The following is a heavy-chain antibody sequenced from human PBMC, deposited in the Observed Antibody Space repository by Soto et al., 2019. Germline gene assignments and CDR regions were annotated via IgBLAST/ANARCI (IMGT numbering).Heavy chain of an antibody. CDR3: ARDAVVSGWYERDAFDI. D-gene: IGHD6-19*01. CDR1: GFTFSSYS. V-gene: IGHV3-21*01. J-gene: IGHJ3*02. Sequence: PGGSLRLSCAASGFTFSSYSMNWVRQAPGKGLEWVSSISSSSSYIYYADSVKGRFTISRDNAKNSLYLQMNSLRAEDTAVYYCARDAVVSGWYERDAFDIWGQGTMVTVSS. CDR2: ISSSSSYI.